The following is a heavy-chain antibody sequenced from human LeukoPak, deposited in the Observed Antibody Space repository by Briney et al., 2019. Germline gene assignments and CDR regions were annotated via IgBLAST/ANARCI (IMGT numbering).Heavy chain of an antibody. CDR1: GFTFSSYA. J-gene: IGHJ5*02. CDR2: ISGSGGST. CDR3: AKGKYCSSTSCYAGWIDP. V-gene: IGHV3-23*01. D-gene: IGHD2-2*01. Sequence: GGSLRPSCAASGFTFSSYAMSWVRQAPGKGLEWVSAISGSGGSTYYADSVKGRFTISRDNSKNTLYLQMNSLRAEGTAVYYCAKGKYCSSTSCYAGWIDPWGQGTLVTVSS.